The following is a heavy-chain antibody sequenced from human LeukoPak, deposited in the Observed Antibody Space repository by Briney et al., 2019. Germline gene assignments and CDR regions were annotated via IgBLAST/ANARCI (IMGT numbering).Heavy chain of an antibody. CDR2: ISGDGSFI. Sequence: GGSLRLSCAASGFTFTSYAVNWVRQAPGKGLDWVSAISGDGSFIYYTESVKGRFTISRDSSKSTVYLQMNSLRAEDTAIYYWARVGGACFPGPVFDYGAREILVPVSS. D-gene: IGHD3-16*01. CDR3: ARVGGACFPGPVFDY. CDR1: GFTFTSYA. J-gene: IGHJ4*02. V-gene: IGHV3-23*01.